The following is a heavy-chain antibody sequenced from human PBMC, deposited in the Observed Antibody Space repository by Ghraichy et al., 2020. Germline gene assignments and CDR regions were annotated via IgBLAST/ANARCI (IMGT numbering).Heavy chain of an antibody. J-gene: IGHJ4*02. CDR3: AAGREGLVLDY. V-gene: IGHV1-2*02. CDR2: INPNSGGP. CDR1: GYTFTGSY. Sequence: ASVKVSCKASGYTFTGSYMHLVLQAPVQGLEWMGWINPNSGGPNYAQKFQGRVTMTRDTSISPAYMELSRLSSDDTAVYYLAAGREGLVLDYWGLVTLVT. D-gene: IGHD6-13*01.